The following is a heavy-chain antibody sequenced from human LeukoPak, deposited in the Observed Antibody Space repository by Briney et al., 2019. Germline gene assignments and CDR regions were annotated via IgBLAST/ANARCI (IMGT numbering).Heavy chain of an antibody. V-gene: IGHV4-4*02. D-gene: IGHD3-10*01. CDR1: GGSISSSYW. Sequence: PSGTLSLTCAVSGGSISSSYWWSWVRQPPGKGQEWIGEVYHSGSTNYNPSLKSRVTISVDTSKNQFSLKLSSVTAADTAVYYCAREVVRGVSTIDYFGYWGQGALVTVSS. CDR2: VYHSGST. CDR3: AREVVRGVSTIDYFGY. J-gene: IGHJ4*02.